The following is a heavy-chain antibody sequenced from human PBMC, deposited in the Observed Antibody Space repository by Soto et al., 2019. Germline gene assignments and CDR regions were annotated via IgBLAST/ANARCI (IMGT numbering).Heavy chain of an antibody. CDR3: ARASMTRADYFDY. J-gene: IGHJ4*02. CDR2: IRSRVNAM. CDR1: GFTFSDYY. V-gene: IGHV3-11*01. Sequence: PGGSLRLSCAASGFTFSDYYMSWIRQAPGKGLEWLSYIRSRVNAMYYADSVKGRFTISRDNAKNSLYLQMDSLRAEDTAVYYCARASMTRADYFDYWGQGALVTVSS.